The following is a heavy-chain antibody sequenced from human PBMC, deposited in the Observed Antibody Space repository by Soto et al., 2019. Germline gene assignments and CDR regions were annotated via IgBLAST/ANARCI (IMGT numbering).Heavy chain of an antibody. J-gene: IGHJ3*02. D-gene: IGHD3-22*01. CDR2: IYHSGST. CDR1: GGSVNTAGYS. CDR3: ARVPIYYDSSGYYHYGTFDN. V-gene: IGHV4-30-2*01. Sequence: QLQLQESGSGLVKPSQTLSLSCAVSGGSVNTAGYSWSWIRQPPGKGLEWIGYIYHSGSTYYNPSLKSRVTISLDRSNNHFSLQLTSVTAADTAVYYCARVPIYYDSSGYYHYGTFDNWGQGTMVSVSS.